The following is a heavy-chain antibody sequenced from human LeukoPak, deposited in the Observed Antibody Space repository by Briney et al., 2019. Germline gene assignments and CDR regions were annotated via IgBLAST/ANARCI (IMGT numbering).Heavy chain of an antibody. CDR1: GFTFSDYA. V-gene: IGHV3-23*01. CDR2: ITGGGDVT. Sequence: GGSLRLSCAASGFTFSDYAVSWVRQAPGKGPEWVSAITGGGDVTSYADSVKGRFTISRDNSKNTLYLQMDSLRVDDTALYYCAKVGWVGYWGQGTLVTVSS. D-gene: IGHD6-19*01. J-gene: IGHJ4*02. CDR3: AKVGWVGY.